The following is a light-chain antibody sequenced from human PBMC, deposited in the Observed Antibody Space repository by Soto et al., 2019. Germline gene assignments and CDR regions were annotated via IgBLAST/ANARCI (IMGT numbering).Light chain of an antibody. CDR3: QSNDSSLSGYV. Sequence: QSVLAQPPSVSGAPGQRVAISYTGGTSNIGAGYDVHWYQQLPGTAPKLLIYGNSNRPSGVPDRFSGSKSGTSASLAITGLQAEDEGDYYCQSNDSSLSGYVFGTGTKVTVL. V-gene: IGLV1-40*01. J-gene: IGLJ1*01. CDR2: GNS. CDR1: TSNIGAGYD.